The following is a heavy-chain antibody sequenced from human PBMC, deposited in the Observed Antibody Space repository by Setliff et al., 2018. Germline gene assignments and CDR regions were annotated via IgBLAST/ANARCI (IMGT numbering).Heavy chain of an antibody. CDR2: IYHDGND. CDR3: AQAGYRPIAFDS. CDR1: GASINSLSW. V-gene: IGHV4-4*02. Sequence: PSETLSLTCTVSGASINSLSWWSWVRQPPGKGLEWIGEIYHDGNDKYTPSVHYSPSLKSRVTISVDASKNQFSLKLSSVTAADTAVYYCAQAGYRPIAFDSWGQGTLVTVSS. D-gene: IGHD5-12*01. J-gene: IGHJ4*02.